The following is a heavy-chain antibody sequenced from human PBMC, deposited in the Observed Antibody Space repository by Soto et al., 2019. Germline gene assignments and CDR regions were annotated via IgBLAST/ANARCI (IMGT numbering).Heavy chain of an antibody. CDR1: GFTFSSYA. CDR3: AKDLPGGHHDSSGYAVDY. D-gene: IGHD3-22*01. V-gene: IGHV3-23*01. Sequence: PGGSLRLSCAASGFTFSSYAMSWVRQAPGKGLEWVSAISGSGGSTYYADSVKGRFTISRDNSKNTLYLQMNSLRAEDTAVYYCAKDLPGGHHDSSGYAVDYWDQGTLVTVSS. CDR2: ISGSGGST. J-gene: IGHJ4*02.